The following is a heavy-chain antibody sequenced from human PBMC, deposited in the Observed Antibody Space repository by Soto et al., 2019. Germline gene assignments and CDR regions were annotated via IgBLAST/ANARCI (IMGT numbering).Heavy chain of an antibody. CDR1: GGFVSSGSYY. CDR2: MSHSGGT. CDR3: ARVERGTATTVVDAFDI. Sequence: QVQLQQWGAGLLKPSETLSLTCADYGGFVSSGSYYWSWIQQPPGKGLEWIGEMSHSGGTHFNPSLKSRVTISVDTSKNQFSLKMSSVTAADTALYYCARVERGTATTVVDAFDIWGPGTMVTVSS. D-gene: IGHD1-1*01. V-gene: IGHV4-34*01. J-gene: IGHJ3*02.